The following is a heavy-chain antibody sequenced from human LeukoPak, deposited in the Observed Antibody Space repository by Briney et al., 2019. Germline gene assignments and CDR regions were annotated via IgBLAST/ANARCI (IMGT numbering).Heavy chain of an antibody. CDR2: INHSGST. V-gene: IGHV4-34*01. CDR3: ARRVTVITSYYYYYMDV. J-gene: IGHJ6*03. Sequence: SETLSLTCAVYGGSFSGYYWSWVRQPPGEGLEWIGEINHSGSTNYNPSLKSRVTISVGTSKNQFSLKLNSVTAADTAVYYCARRVTVITSYYYYYMDVWGKGTTVTVSS. D-gene: IGHD3-16*01. CDR1: GGSFSGYY.